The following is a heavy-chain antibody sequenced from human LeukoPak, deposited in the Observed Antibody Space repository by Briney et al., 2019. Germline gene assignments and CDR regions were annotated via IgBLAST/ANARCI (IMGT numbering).Heavy chain of an antibody. CDR3: ARDLTTPPYNWFDP. J-gene: IGHJ5*02. CDR2: IYYSGST. D-gene: IGHD4/OR15-4a*01. Sequence: SETLSLTCTVSGGSISSYYWSWFRQPPGKGLEWIGYIYYSGSTNYNPSLKSRVTMSVDTSKNQFSLKMSSVTAADTAVYYCARDLTTPPYNWFDPWGQGILVTVSS. CDR1: GGSISSYY. V-gene: IGHV4-59*12.